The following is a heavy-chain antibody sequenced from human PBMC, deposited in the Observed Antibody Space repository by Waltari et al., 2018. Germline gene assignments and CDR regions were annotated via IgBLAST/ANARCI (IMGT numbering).Heavy chain of an antibody. V-gene: IGHV4-61*02. J-gene: IGHJ3*02. CDR3: ARLHYYGSASYNDALDI. CDR2: FQVSGNN. D-gene: IGHD3-10*01. CDR1: GGSMTSGGYY. Sequence: QVQLQESGPGLVEPSQTLSLTCTVSGGSMTSGGYYWICIRQPAGQGLEWIGRFQVSGNNDSKPSLKSRVTRSVDTSKNQFSLTLTSVTAADTAVYYCARLHYYGSASYNDALDIWGQGTMVTVSS.